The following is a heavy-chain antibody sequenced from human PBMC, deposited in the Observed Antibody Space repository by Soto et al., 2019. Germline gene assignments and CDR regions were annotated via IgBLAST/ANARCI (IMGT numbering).Heavy chain of an antibody. CDR1: GFTFSTYT. D-gene: IGHD4-4*01. CDR3: ARDSYSSATH. V-gene: IGHV3-23*01. Sequence: PGGSLRLSCAASGFTFSTYTMSWVRRAPGKGLEWVSAISGSGASPSYADSVQGRFTISRDNAKNTLYLQMNSLRAEDTAVYYCARDSYSSATHWGHGTLVTVSS. J-gene: IGHJ4*01. CDR2: ISGSGASP.